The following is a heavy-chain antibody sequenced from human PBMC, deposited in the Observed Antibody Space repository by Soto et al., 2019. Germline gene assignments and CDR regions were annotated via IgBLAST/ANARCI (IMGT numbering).Heavy chain of an antibody. CDR1: GGTFSSFA. J-gene: IGHJ6*02. CDR2: MMPIVGTA. D-gene: IGHD6-19*01. CDR3: ARLLAGSSGSIGGMDV. Sequence: VASVKVSCKASGGTFSSFAIRWVRQASGRGLEWMGGMMPIVGTANYTQTFQGRVTITADEPTSTAYMDVSSLRAEDTAVYYCARLLAGSSGSIGGMDVWGQGTTVTVFS. V-gene: IGHV1-69*13.